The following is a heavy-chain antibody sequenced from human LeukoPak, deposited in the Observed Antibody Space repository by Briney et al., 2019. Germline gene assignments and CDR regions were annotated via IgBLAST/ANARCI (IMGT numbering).Heavy chain of an antibody. CDR3: ARVVLLWFGVYRYYYYMDV. D-gene: IGHD3-10*01. J-gene: IGHJ6*03. CDR1: GGSFSGYY. Sequence: PSETLSLTCAVYGGSFSGYYWSWIRQPPGKGLEWIGEINHSGSTNYNPSLKSRVTISVDTSKNQFSLKLSSVTAADTAVYYCARVVLLWFGVYRYYYYMDVWGKGTTVTVSS. CDR2: INHSGST. V-gene: IGHV4-34*01.